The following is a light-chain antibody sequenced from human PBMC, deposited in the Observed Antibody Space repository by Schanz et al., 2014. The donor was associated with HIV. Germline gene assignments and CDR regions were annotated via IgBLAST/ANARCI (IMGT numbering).Light chain of an antibody. CDR1: SSDVGGYNY. CDR2: EVS. Sequence: QSVLTQPPSASGSPGQSVTISCTGTSSDVGGYNYVSWYQQHPGKAPKLMIYEVSKRPSGVPDRFSGSKSGNTASLTVSGLQAEDEADYYCCSYAGIFSPLYVLGTGTKLTVL. J-gene: IGLJ1*01. V-gene: IGLV2-8*01. CDR3: CSYAGIFSPLYV.